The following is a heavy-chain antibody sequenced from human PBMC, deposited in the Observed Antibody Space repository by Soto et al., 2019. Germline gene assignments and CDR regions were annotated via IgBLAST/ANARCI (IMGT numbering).Heavy chain of an antibody. CDR3: AKDYSLRWYRGYFDY. CDR1: GFTFISYA. D-gene: IGHD4-17*01. Sequence: GGSLRLSCAASGFTFISYAMSWVRQAPGKGLEWVSAISGSGGSTYYADSVKGRFTISRDNSKNTLYLQMNSLRAEDTAVYYCAKDYSLRWYRGYFDYWGQGTLVTVSS. CDR2: ISGSGGST. V-gene: IGHV3-23*01. J-gene: IGHJ4*02.